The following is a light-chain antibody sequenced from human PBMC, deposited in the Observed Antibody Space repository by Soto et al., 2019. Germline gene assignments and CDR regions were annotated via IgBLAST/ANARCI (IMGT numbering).Light chain of an antibody. CDR1: QSVSNNY. CDR2: GAS. Sequence: EIGLTQSPGTLSLSPGERATLSCRASQSVSNNYLAWYQQKPGQAPRLLICGASNRATGIPDRFSGSGSGTDFTLTISRLGPEDFAVYYCQQFSSSGTFGQGTKVDI. CDR3: QQFSSSGT. V-gene: IGKV3-20*01. J-gene: IGKJ1*01.